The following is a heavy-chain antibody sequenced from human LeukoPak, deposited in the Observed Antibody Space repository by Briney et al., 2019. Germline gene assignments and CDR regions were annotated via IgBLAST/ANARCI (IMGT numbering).Heavy chain of an antibody. D-gene: IGHD2-2*01. Sequence: GGSLRLSCAASGFTFTDYGFHWVRQAPGKGLEWVAIIWPDRNRKLHADSVKGRFTISADNSKNTVYLQMSSLRADDTAVYFCVVVVVPAAVWQFDLWGRGTLVAVSA. J-gene: IGHJ2*01. CDR2: IWPDRNRK. CDR1: GFTFTDYG. CDR3: VVVVVPAAVWQFDL. V-gene: IGHV3-33*01.